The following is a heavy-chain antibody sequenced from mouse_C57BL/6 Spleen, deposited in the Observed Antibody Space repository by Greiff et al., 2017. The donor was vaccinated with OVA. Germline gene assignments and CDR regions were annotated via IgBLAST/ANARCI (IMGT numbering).Heavy chain of an antibody. V-gene: IGHV1-50*01. J-gene: IGHJ3*01. D-gene: IGHD4-1*01. CDR3: ARGVGRSWFAY. Sequence: VQLQQPGAELVKPGASVKLSCKASGYTFTSYWMQWVKQRPGQGLEWIGEIDPSDSYTNYNQKFKGKATLTVDTSSSTAYMQLSSLTSEDSAVYYCARGVGRSWFAYWGQGTLVTVSA. CDR2: IDPSDSYT. CDR1: GYTFTSYW.